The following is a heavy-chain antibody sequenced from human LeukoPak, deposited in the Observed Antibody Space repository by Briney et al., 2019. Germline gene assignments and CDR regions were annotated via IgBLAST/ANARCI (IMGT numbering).Heavy chain of an antibody. D-gene: IGHD3-3*01. J-gene: IGHJ4*02. CDR3: ARELKNYDFWSGYSHFDY. Sequence: KPGGSLRLSCAASGFTFSSYSMNWVRQAPGKGLEWVSSISSSSSYIYYADSVKGRFTISRDNAKNSLYLQMNSLRAEDTAVYYCARELKNYDFWSGYSHFDYWGQGTLVTVSS. V-gene: IGHV3-21*01. CDR2: ISSSSSYI. CDR1: GFTFSSYS.